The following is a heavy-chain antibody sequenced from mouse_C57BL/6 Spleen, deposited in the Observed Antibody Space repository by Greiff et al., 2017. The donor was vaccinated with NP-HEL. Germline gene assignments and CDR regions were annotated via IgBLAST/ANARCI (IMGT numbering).Heavy chain of an antibody. D-gene: IGHD1-1*01. V-gene: IGHV1-50*01. Sequence: QVQLKQPGAELVKPGASVKLSCKASGYTFTSYWMQWVKQRPGQGLEWIGQIDPSDSYTNYNQKFKGKATLTVDTSSSTAYMQLSSLTSEDSAVYYCARWAGSSYDYWGKGTTLTVSS. CDR3: ARWAGSSYDY. CDR1: GYTFTSYW. J-gene: IGHJ2*01. CDR2: IDPSDSYT.